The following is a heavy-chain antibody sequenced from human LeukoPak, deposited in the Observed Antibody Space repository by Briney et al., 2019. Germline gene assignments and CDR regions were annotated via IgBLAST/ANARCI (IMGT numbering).Heavy chain of an antibody. Sequence: GASVKVSCKASGYTFTSYGISWVRQAPGQGLEWMGWISAHNGNTNYAQKLQGRVTMTTDTSTSTAYMELRSLRSDDTAVYYCARGPIIDIVIVPAADDYYYMDVWGKGTTVTVSS. V-gene: IGHV1-18*01. D-gene: IGHD2-2*01. CDR3: ARGPIIDIVIVPAADDYYYMDV. CDR1: GYTFTSYG. CDR2: ISAHNGNT. J-gene: IGHJ6*03.